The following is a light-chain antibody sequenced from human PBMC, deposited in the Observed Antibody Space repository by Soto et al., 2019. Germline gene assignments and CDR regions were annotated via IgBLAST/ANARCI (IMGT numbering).Light chain of an antibody. CDR2: DAS. J-gene: IGKJ5*01. Sequence: EIVLTQSPDTLSLSPGDRATLSCRASQSVSSYLAWYQQKPGQAPRLLIYDASNRATGIPARFSGSGSGTDFTLTITSLQPEDFAVYYCQQYNYLITFGQGTRLEIK. V-gene: IGKV3-11*01. CDR1: QSVSSY. CDR3: QQYNYLIT.